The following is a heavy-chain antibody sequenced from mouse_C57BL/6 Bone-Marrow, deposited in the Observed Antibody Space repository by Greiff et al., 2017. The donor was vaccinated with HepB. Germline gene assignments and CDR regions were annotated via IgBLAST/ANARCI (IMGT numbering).Heavy chain of an antibody. CDR3: ARSSYYFDY. V-gene: IGHV7-3*01. CDR1: GFTFTDYY. CDR2: IRNKANGYTT. J-gene: IGHJ2*01. Sequence: EVQVVESGGGLVQPGGSLSLSCAASGFTFTDYYMSWVRQPPGKALEWLGFIRNKANGYTTEYSASVKGRFTISRDNSQSILYLQMNALRAEDSATYYCARSSYYFDYWGQGTTLTVSS.